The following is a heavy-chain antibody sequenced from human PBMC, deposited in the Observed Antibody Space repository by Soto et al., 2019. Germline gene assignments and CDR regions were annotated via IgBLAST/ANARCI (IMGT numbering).Heavy chain of an antibody. CDR3: ARDQVSDTAMKYYSLNV. CDR2: ISSSRSYT. D-gene: IGHD5-18*01. J-gene: IGHJ6*02. CDR1: GFTFSSYT. V-gene: IGHV3-21*01. Sequence: EVQVVESGGGLVKPGGSLRLSCVASGFTFSSYTMTWVRQAPGKGLEWVSCISSSRSYTYYADSVKGRFTISRDNAKNSLYLQMSSLRAEDTAVYYCARDQVSDTAMKYYSLNVWGQGTTVTVSS.